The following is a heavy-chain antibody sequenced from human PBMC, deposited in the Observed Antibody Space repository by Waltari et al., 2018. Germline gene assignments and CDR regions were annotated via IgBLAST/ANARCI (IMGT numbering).Heavy chain of an antibody. CDR3: ARDSFRPRGIHCYYYGMDV. CDR2: IYYSGST. D-gene: IGHD2-15*01. CDR1: GGSISSYY. Sequence: QVQLQESGPGLVQPSETLSLTCTVSGGSISSYYWSWIRQPPGQGLEWIGYIYYSGSTNYNPSLKSRVTISVDTSKNQFSLKLSSVTAADTAVYYCARDSFRPRGIHCYYYGMDVWGQGTTVTVSS. V-gene: IGHV4-59*01. J-gene: IGHJ6*02.